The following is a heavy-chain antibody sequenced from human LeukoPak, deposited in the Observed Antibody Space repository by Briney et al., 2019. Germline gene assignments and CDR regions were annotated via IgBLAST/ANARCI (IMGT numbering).Heavy chain of an antibody. CDR3: ARHGSSWYGDYYGMDV. V-gene: IGHV4-59*08. CDR2: IYYSGST. CDR1: GGSISSHY. Sequence: SETLSLTCTVSGGSISSHYWSWIRQPPGKGLEWIGYIYYSGSTNYNPSLKSRVTISVDTSKNHFSLKLSSVTAADTAVYYCARHGSSWYGDYYGMDVWGQGTTVTVSS. D-gene: IGHD6-13*01. J-gene: IGHJ6*02.